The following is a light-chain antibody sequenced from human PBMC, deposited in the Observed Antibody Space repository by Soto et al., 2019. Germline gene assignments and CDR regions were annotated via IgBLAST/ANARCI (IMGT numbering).Light chain of an antibody. CDR2: GAS. CDR3: QQYNKWPHT. CDR1: QSVSSN. J-gene: IGKJ2*01. Sequence: EIVMTQSPATLSVSPAERATLSCRASQSVSSNLAWYQQKPGQAPRLLIYGASTRATGIPARFSGSGSGKEFTLTISSLQSEDFAVYYCQQYNKWPHTFGQGTKLEIK. V-gene: IGKV3-15*01.